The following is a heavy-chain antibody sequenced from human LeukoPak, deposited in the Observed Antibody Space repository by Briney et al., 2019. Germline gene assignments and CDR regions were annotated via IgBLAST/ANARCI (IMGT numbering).Heavy chain of an antibody. CDR2: INPNSGGT. Sequence: ASVKVSCKASGYTFTGYYMHWVRQAPGQGLEWMGWINPNSGGTNYAQKFQGRVTMTRDTSISTAYMELSRLRSDDTAVYYCARDPGSNWGVVDYWGQGTLVTVSS. J-gene: IGHJ4*02. D-gene: IGHD7-27*01. CDR1: GYTFTGYY. V-gene: IGHV1-2*02. CDR3: ARDPGSNWGVVDY.